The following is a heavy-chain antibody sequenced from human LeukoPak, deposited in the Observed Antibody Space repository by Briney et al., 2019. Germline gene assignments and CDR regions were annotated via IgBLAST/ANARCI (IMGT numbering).Heavy chain of an antibody. J-gene: IGHJ4*02. D-gene: IGHD6-13*01. Sequence: RGSLRLSCAASGFTFSSYWMSWVRQALGKGLEWVANIKQDGSEKYYVDSVKGRFTISRDNAKNSLYLQMNSLRAEDTAVYYCAREGSSSWSDYWGQGTLVTVSS. V-gene: IGHV3-7*01. CDR1: GFTFSSYW. CDR3: AREGSSSWSDY. CDR2: IKQDGSEK.